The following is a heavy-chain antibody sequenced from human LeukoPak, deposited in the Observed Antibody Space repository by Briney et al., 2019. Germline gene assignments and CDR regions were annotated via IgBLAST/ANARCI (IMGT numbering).Heavy chain of an antibody. Sequence: GASVKVSCKASGYTFTSYGISWVRQAPGQGLEWMGWISAYNGNTNYAQRLQGRVTMTTDTSTSTAYMELRSLRSDDTAVYYCARDLTTPTPYDSSGYYWDWGQGTLVTVSS. V-gene: IGHV1-18*01. CDR2: ISAYNGNT. D-gene: IGHD3-22*01. CDR3: ARDLTTPTPYDSSGYYWD. CDR1: GYTFTSYG. J-gene: IGHJ4*02.